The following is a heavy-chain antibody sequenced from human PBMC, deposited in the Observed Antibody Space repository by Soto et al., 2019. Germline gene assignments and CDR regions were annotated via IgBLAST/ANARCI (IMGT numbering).Heavy chain of an antibody. CDR2: SYYSGTT. CDR3: TRRYNWNDNYFDP. CDR1: GASISVHSYY. J-gene: IGHJ5*02. Sequence: QLQLQEAGPGLVTPSQALSLTCTVSGASISVHSYYWTWIRQPPGKGLEWIGSSYYSGTTYFNPSLKSLATISVDTSKNQFSLRLTSVTAADTAIYYGTRRYNWNDNYFDPWGPGALVTVSS. D-gene: IGHD1-20*01. V-gene: IGHV4-39*01.